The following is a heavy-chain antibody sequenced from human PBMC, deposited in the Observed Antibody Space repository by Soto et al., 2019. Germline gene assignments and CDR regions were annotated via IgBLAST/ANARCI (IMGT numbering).Heavy chain of an antibody. CDR3: TREKYYYDSSGYYLPYYYGMDV. CDR2: IRSKAYGGTT. Sequence: SLRLSCTASGFTFGDYAMSWFRQAPGKGLEWVGFIRSKAYGGTTEYAASVKGRFTISRDDSKSIAYLQMNSLKTEDTAVYYCTREKYYYDSSGYYLPYYYGMDVWGQGTTVTVS. V-gene: IGHV3-49*03. D-gene: IGHD3-22*01. CDR1: GFTFGDYA. J-gene: IGHJ6*02.